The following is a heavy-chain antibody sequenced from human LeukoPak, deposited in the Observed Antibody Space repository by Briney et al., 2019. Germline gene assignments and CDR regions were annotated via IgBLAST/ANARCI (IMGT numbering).Heavy chain of an antibody. J-gene: IGHJ4*02. CDR2: ISGSGGST. V-gene: IGHV3-23*01. CDR1: GFTFSYYV. CDR3: EQEQSSGWYV. D-gene: IGHD6-19*01. Sequence: PGGSLRLSCAASGFTFSYYVMSWVRQAPGKGLEWVSGISGSGGSTYYADSVKGRFTISRDNSKNTMYLQINSLRAEDTAVYYCEQEQSSGWYVWGQGTLVTVSS.